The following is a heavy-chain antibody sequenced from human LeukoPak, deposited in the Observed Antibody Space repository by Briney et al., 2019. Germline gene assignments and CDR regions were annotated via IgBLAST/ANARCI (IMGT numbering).Heavy chain of an antibody. CDR2: ISSSSSYI. D-gene: IGHD6-6*01. J-gene: IGHJ4*02. CDR1: GFTFSSYS. Sequence: PGGSLRLSCAASGFTFSSYSMNWARQAPGKGLEWVSSISSSSSYIYYADSVKGRFTISRDNAKNSLYLQMNSLRAEDTAVYYCARDPEYSSSSFDYWVQGTLVSVSS. V-gene: IGHV3-21*01. CDR3: ARDPEYSSSSFDY.